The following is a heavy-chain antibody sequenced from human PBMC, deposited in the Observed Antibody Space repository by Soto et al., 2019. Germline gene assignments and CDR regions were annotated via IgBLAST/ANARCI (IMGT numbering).Heavy chain of an antibody. CDR2: ISGSGGRT. CDR1: GFIFSNYA. V-gene: IGHV3-23*01. CDR3: AKLAEAVARTVYGY. J-gene: IGHJ4*02. D-gene: IGHD6-19*01. Sequence: EVQLLESGGGWVQPGGSLRVSCAASGFIFSNYAMGWVRQAPGKGLEWVSGISGSGGRTYYADSVKGRFTISRDKSKNPLFLQTNSLGGDDTAVYYCAKLAEAVARTVYGYWGQGTPVNVSS.